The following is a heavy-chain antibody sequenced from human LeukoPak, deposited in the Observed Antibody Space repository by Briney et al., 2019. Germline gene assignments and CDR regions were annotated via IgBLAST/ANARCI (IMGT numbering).Heavy chain of an antibody. CDR2: INHSGST. Sequence: SETLSLTCAVYGGSFSGYYWSWIRQPPGKGLEWIGEINHSGSTNYNPSLKSRVTISVDTSKNQFSLKLSSVTAADTAVYYCARPSFYYGSASPQYYFDYWGQGTLVTVSS. CDR3: ARPSFYYGSASPQYYFDY. V-gene: IGHV4-34*01. J-gene: IGHJ4*02. D-gene: IGHD3-10*01. CDR1: GGSFSGYY.